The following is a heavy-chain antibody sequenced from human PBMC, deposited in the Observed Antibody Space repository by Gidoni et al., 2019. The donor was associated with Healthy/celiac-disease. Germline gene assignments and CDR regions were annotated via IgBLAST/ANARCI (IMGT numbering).Heavy chain of an antibody. J-gene: IGHJ5*02. CDR2: INHSGST. CDR3: ARGAGDYGGLNWFDP. Sequence: QVQLQQWGAGLWKPSETLSLTCAVYGGSFSGYYWSWIRQPPGKGLEWIGEINHSGSTNYTPSLKSRVTISVDTSKHQFSLKLSSVTAADTAVYYCARGAGDYGGLNWFDPWGQGTLVTVSS. CDR1: GGSFSGYY. D-gene: IGHD3-16*01. V-gene: IGHV4-34*01.